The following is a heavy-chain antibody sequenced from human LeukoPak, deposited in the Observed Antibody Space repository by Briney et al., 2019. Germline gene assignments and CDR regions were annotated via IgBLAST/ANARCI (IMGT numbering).Heavy chain of an antibody. D-gene: IGHD3-10*01. CDR1: GYSFTSYW. CDR2: IYPGDSDT. Sequence: GESLKISCKGSGYSFTSYWIGWVRQMPGKGLEWMGIIYPGDSDTRYSPSFQGQVTISADKSISTAYLQWSSLKASDTAMYYCARLSMVRGVIRGIDYWGQGTLVTVSS. CDR3: ARLSMVRGVIRGIDY. J-gene: IGHJ4*02. V-gene: IGHV5-51*01.